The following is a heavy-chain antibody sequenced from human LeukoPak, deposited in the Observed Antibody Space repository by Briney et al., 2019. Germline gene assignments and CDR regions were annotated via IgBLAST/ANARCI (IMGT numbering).Heavy chain of an antibody. Sequence: ATVKISCKASGYTFTDYYMHWVQQAPGKGLEWMGRVDPEDGETIYAEKFQGRVTITADTSTDTAYMELSSLRSEDTAVYYCATGASGYCSSTSCPLFDYWDQGTLVTVSS. CDR2: VDPEDGET. D-gene: IGHD2-2*01. V-gene: IGHV1-69-2*01. J-gene: IGHJ4*02. CDR1: GYTFTDYY. CDR3: ATGASGYCSSTSCPLFDY.